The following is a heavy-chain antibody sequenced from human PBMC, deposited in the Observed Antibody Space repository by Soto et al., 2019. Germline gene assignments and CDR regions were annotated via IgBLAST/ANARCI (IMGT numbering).Heavy chain of an antibody. D-gene: IGHD3-22*01. V-gene: IGHV4-4*07. CDR2: IYTSGST. Sequence: PSETLSLTCTVSGGSISSYYWSWIRQPAGKGLEWIGRIYTSGSTNYNPSLKSRVTMSVDTSKNQFSLKLSSVTAADTAVYYCARDPLTYYYASSVPNWFDPWGQGTLVTVSS. J-gene: IGHJ5*02. CDR1: GGSISSYY. CDR3: ARDPLTYYYASSVPNWFDP.